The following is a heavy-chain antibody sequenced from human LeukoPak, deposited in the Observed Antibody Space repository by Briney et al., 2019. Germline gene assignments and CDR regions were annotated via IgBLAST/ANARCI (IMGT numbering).Heavy chain of an antibody. CDR2: IYYSGST. D-gene: IGHD6-19*01. CDR1: GFTSSSYSMN. CDR3: ARLIQGYSSG. J-gene: IGHJ4*02. V-gene: IGHV4-39*01. Sequence: GSLRLSCAASGFTSSSYSMNWVRQAPGKGLEWIGSIYYSGSTYYNPSLKSRVTISVDTSKNQFSLKLSSVTAADTAVYYCARLIQGYSSGWGQGTLVTVSS.